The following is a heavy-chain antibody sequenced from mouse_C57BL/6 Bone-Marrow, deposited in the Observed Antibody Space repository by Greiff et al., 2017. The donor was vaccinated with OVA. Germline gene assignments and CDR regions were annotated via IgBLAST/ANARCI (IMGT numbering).Heavy chain of an antibody. CDR2: IDPENGDT. Sequence: EVHLVESGAELVRPGASVKLSCTASGFNFKDDGMHWVKQSPEQGLEWIGWIDPENGDTEYAAKFQGKATITADTSSTTAYLQLSSLTSEDTAVYYCTTSQQRTLPVAIDYWGQGTSVTVSS. J-gene: IGHJ4*01. D-gene: IGHD3-2*02. CDR3: TTSQQRTLPVAIDY. V-gene: IGHV14-4*01. CDR1: GFNFKDDG.